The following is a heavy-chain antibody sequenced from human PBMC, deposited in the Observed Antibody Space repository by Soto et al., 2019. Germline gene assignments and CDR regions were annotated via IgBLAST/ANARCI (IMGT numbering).Heavy chain of an antibody. CDR1: GGTFSSYA. D-gene: IGHD2-2*01. J-gene: IGHJ6*02. V-gene: IGHV1-69*13. CDR2: IIPIFGTA. CDR3: ASSVVPAATYYYYGMDV. Sequence: SVKVSCKASGGTFSSYAISWVRQAPGQGLEWMGGIIPIFGTANCAQKFQGRVTITADESTSTAYMELSSLRSEDTAVYYCASSVVPAATYYYYGMDVWGQGTRVTVSS.